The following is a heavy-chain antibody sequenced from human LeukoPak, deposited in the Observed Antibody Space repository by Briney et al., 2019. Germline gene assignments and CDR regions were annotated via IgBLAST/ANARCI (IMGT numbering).Heavy chain of an antibody. Sequence: ASVKVSCKASGYSFTSHYMHWVRQAPGKGLEWMGGFDPEDGETIYAQKFQGRVTMTEDTSTDTAYMELSSLRSEDTAVYYCATPQPGDYDYVWGSFSLSFDIWGQGTMVTVSS. V-gene: IGHV1-24*01. CDR3: ATPQPGDYDYVWGSFSLSFDI. J-gene: IGHJ3*02. CDR2: FDPEDGET. D-gene: IGHD3-16*01. CDR1: GYSFTSHY.